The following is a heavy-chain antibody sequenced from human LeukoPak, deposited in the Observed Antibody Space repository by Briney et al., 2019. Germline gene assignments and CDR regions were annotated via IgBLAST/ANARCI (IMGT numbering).Heavy chain of an antibody. Sequence: GGSLRLSCAASGFTFSSYGMHWVRQAPGKGLEWVAVISYDGSNKYYADSVKGRFTISRDNSKNTLYLQMNSLRAEDTAVYYCAKLQTAPYGMDVWGQGTTVTVS. CDR2: ISYDGSNK. D-gene: IGHD1-1*01. CDR1: GFTFSSYG. V-gene: IGHV3-30*18. CDR3: AKLQTAPYGMDV. J-gene: IGHJ6*02.